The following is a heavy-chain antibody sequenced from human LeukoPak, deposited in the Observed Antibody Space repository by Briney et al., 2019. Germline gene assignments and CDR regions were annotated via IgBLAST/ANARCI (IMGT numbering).Heavy chain of an antibody. CDR1: GGSFSGYY. Sequence: SETLSLTCAVYGGSFSGYYWSWIRQPPGKGLEWIGEISHSGSTNYNPSLKSRVTISVDTSKNQFSLKLSSVTAADTAVYYCARGGGIYYYGMDVWGQGTTVTVSS. CDR2: ISHSGST. CDR3: ARGGGIYYYGMDV. V-gene: IGHV4-34*01. D-gene: IGHD3-16*01. J-gene: IGHJ6*02.